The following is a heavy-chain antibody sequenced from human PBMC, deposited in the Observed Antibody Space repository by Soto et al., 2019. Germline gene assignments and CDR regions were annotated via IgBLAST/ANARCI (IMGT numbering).Heavy chain of an antibody. CDR1: GCSISSGDYY. D-gene: IGHD5-18*01. J-gene: IGHJ4*02. CDR2: IYYSGST. CDR3: AREVYSYGYRNFDY. Sequence: PSETLSLTCTVPGCSISSGDYYWSWIRQPPGKGLEWIGYIYYSGSTYYNPSLKSRVTISVDTSKNQFSLKLSSVTAADTAVYYCAREVYSYGYRNFDYWGQGTLVTVSS. V-gene: IGHV4-30-4*01.